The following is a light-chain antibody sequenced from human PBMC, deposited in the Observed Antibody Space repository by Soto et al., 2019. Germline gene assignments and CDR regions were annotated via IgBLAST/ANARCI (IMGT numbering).Light chain of an antibody. J-gene: IGKJ4*01. CDR3: QXYGSSR. CDR2: GAS. V-gene: IGKV3-20*01. Sequence: EIVLTQSPGTLSLSPGERATLSCRASQSVSSSYLAWYQQKPGQAPRLLIYGASSRATGIPDRFSGSGSGTDLTLTISRLEPEDFXXXXCQXYGSSRFGGGTKVEIK. CDR1: QSVSSSY.